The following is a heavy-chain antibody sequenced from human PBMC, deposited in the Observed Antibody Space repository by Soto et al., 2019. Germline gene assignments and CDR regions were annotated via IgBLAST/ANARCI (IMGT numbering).Heavy chain of an antibody. J-gene: IGHJ5*02. CDR3: ATWGRRGWYVAH. V-gene: IGHV4-31*03. Sequence: SETLSLTCTVSGDSVSSAYYYWSWMRQHPGKGLEWIGYIYYTGSADYNPSLESRVSISVDTFKNQFSLKVSYVTAADTAVYYCATWGRRGWYVAHWGQGSLVTVSS. CDR1: GDSVSSAYYY. D-gene: IGHD6-19*01. CDR2: IYYTGSA.